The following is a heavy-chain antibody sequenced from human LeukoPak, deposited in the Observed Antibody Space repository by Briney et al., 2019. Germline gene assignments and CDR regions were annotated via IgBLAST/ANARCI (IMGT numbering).Heavy chain of an antibody. CDR2: ITGSDGSS. CDR3: AKWRDYDILTGYYVPDY. V-gene: IGHV3-23*01. D-gene: IGHD3-9*01. J-gene: IGHJ4*02. Sequence: PGGSLRLSCVASGFTFTNHAMSWVRQAPGKGLEWVSAITGSDGSSYYADSVKGRFTISRDNSKNTLYLQVNSLRAEDTAVYYCAKWRDYDILTGYYVPDYWGQGTLVTVSS. CDR1: GFTFTNHA.